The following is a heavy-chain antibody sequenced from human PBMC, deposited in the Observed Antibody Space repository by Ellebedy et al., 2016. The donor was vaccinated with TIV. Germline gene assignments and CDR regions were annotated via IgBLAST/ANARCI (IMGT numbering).Heavy chain of an antibody. Sequence: GGSLRLSXAASGFTFSTYWMSWVRQAPGKGLEWVANINPGGSEKYYVDSVKGRFTMSRDNAKNSLYLQLNSLRDEDTAVYYCARSPATGTVDYWGHGTLVTVSS. V-gene: IGHV3-7*01. CDR1: GFTFSTYW. CDR3: ARSPATGTVDY. J-gene: IGHJ4*01. CDR2: INPGGSEK. D-gene: IGHD1-1*01.